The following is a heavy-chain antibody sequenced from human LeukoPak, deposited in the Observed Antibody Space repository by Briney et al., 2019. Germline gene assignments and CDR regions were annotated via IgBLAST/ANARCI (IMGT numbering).Heavy chain of an antibody. V-gene: IGHV1-8*01. J-gene: IGHJ6*02. CDR3: ATAYCGGICYSNHYYYGMDV. CDR1: GYTFTSYD. Sequence: GASVKVSCKASGYTFTSYDINWVRQAPGQGLEWIGWMNPKSGNTGYAQTCQGRVTMTRNTSTSTAYMDLSSLRSEDTAVYYCATAYCGGICYSNHYYYGMDVWGQGTTVTVSS. D-gene: IGHD2-21*01. CDR2: MNPKSGNT.